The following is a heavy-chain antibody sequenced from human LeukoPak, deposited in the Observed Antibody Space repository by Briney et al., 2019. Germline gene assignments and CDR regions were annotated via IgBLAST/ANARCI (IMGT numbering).Heavy chain of an antibody. D-gene: IGHD5-18*01. CDR2: INHSGST. Sequence: SETLSLTCAVYGGSFGGYYWSWIRQPPGKGLEWIGEINHSGSTNYNPSLKSRVTISVDTSKNQFSQKLSSVTAAETAVYCCARGRLRYSYGYTSDYWGQGTLVTVSS. J-gene: IGHJ4*02. V-gene: IGHV4-34*01. CDR3: ARGRLRYSYGYTSDY. CDR1: GGSFGGYY.